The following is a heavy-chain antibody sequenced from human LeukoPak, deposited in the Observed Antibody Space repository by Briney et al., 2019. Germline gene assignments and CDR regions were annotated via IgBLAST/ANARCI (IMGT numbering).Heavy chain of an antibody. V-gene: IGHV1-46*01. Sequence: ASVKVSCKASGYTFTSYYMHWVRQAPGQGLEWMGIINPSGGSTSYAQKFQGRVTMTRDTSTSTVYMELSSLRSEDTAVYYCARDQLHVPVDLNWFDPWGQGTLVTVSS. CDR3: ARDQLHVPVDLNWFDP. CDR2: INPSGGST. CDR1: GYTFTSYY. J-gene: IGHJ5*02. D-gene: IGHD5-24*01.